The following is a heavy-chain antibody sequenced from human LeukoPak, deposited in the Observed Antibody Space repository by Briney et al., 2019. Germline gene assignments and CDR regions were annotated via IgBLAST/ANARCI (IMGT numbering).Heavy chain of an antibody. CDR3: AKNSSGGYSDY. Sequence: ASVKVSCKTSGYTFTSSGITWVRQAPGQGLEWMGWISTYNGYPKYAQNLQGRVTMTADTSTSTAYMELSSLRSDDTAVYYCAKNSSGGYSDYWGQGTLVTVSS. V-gene: IGHV1-18*01. CDR1: GYTFTSSG. CDR2: ISTYNGYP. J-gene: IGHJ4*02. D-gene: IGHD6-19*01.